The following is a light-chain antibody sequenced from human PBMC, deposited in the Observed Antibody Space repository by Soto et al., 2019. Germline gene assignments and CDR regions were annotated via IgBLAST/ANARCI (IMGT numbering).Light chain of an antibody. CDR2: KAS. CDR3: QQYNTYSIT. J-gene: IGKJ5*01. CDR1: ESISNW. V-gene: IGKV1-5*03. Sequence: DIQMTQSPSTLSASVGDRVTITCQASESISNWLAGYQQKPGKAPKLLIYKASSLESGVPSRFSGSGSGTEFTLTISSLQPDDFATYYCQQYNTYSITVGQGTRLEIK.